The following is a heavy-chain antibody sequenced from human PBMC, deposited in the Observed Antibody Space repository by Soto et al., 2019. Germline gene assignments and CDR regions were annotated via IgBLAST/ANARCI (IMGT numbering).Heavy chain of an antibody. Sequence: ASVKVSCKASGYTFTSYGISWVRQAPGQGLEWMGWISAYNGNTNYAQKLQGRVTMTTDTSTSTAYTELRSLRSDDTAVYYCARAVGYRKADYYYYGMDVWGQGTTVTVS. CDR3: ARAVGYRKADYYYYGMDV. J-gene: IGHJ6*02. CDR2: ISAYNGNT. V-gene: IGHV1-18*04. CDR1: GYTFTSYG. D-gene: IGHD5-12*01.